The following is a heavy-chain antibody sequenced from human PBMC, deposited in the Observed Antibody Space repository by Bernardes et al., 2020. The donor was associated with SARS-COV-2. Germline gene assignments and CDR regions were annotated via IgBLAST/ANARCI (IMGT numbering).Heavy chain of an antibody. CDR1: GFTFSLYW. CDR3: ARVRCPSSGDSCYFDY. D-gene: IGHD2-15*01. Sequence: GGSLIRSCAASGFTFSLYWMSWVRQAPGQGLEWVANIKQDGSEKYYVDSVRGRFTISRDNTKNSLSLQMNSLRAEDTAVYYCARVRCPSSGDSCYFDYWGQGTLVTVSS. CDR2: IKQDGSEK. V-gene: IGHV3-7*01. J-gene: IGHJ4*02.